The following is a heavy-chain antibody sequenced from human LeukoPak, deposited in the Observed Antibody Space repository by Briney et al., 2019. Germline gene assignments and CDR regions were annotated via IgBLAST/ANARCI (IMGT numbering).Heavy chain of an antibody. Sequence: PSQTLSLTCTVSGGSISSGSYYWSWIRQPAGKGLEWIGRIYTSGSTNYNPSLKSRVTISVDTSKNQFSLKLSSVTAADTAVYYCARSVRGQLEYYYYMDVWGKGTTVTVSS. CDR1: GGSISSGSYY. J-gene: IGHJ6*03. V-gene: IGHV4-61*02. CDR2: IYTSGST. CDR3: ARSVRGQLEYYYYMDV. D-gene: IGHD6-13*01.